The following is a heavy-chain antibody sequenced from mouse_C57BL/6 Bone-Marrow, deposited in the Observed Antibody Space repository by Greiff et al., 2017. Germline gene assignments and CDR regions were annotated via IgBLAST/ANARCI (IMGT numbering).Heavy chain of an antibody. V-gene: IGHV5-6*01. J-gene: IGHJ4*01. CDR2: ISSGRSYT. CDR1: GFTFSSYG. CDR3: ARNNYYGSSYPYYAMDY. Sequence: EVQGVESGGDLVKPGGSLKLSCAASGFTFSSYGMSWVRQTPDKRLEWVATISSGRSYTYYPDSVKGRFTISRDNAKNTLYLQMSSLKSEDTAMYYCARNNYYGSSYPYYAMDYWGQGTSVTVSS. D-gene: IGHD1-1*01.